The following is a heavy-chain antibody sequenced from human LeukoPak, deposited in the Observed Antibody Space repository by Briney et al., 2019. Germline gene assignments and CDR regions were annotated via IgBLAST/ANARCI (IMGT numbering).Heavy chain of an antibody. CDR3: ARSGRKYYYGSGSYYKEPMSFDY. D-gene: IGHD3-10*01. J-gene: IGHJ4*02. CDR1: GGSFSGYY. V-gene: IGHV4-34*01. Sequence: PSETLSLTCAVYGGSFSGYYWSWIRQPPGKGLEWIGEINHSGSTNYNPSLKSRVTISVDTSKNQFSLKLSSVTAADTAVYYCARSGRKYYYGSGSYYKEPMSFDYWGQGTLVTVSS. CDR2: INHSGST.